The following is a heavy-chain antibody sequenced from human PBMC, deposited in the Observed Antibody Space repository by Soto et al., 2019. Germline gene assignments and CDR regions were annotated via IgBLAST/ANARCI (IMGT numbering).Heavy chain of an antibody. D-gene: IGHD3-3*02. CDR1: GFTFSNYA. V-gene: IGHV3-30-3*01. CDR2: ISYDGSNK. J-gene: IGHJ4*02. CDR3: GREGAIFGVVINAVDY. Sequence: QVQLVESGGGVVQPGRSLRLSCAASGFTFSNYAMYWVRQAPGKGLEWVAVISYDGSNKYYVDSVKGRFTISRDNSKNTLYLQMNSLRAEDTAVYYCGREGAIFGVVINAVDYWGQGTLVTVSS.